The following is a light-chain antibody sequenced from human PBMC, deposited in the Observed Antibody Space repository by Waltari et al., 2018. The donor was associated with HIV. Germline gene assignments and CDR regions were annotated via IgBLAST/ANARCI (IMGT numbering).Light chain of an antibody. J-gene: IGKJ1*01. CDR2: SAS. CDR1: QVIRSD. Sequence: DVKMTQSPSSMSASVGDTVTISCRASQVIRSDLAWFQQKPGQAPKLLIYSASNLLGGVPSRFRGSGSGTEFTLTITGLQPEDFATYFCLQHNAYPRTFGQGSKLEIK. V-gene: IGKV1-17*01. CDR3: LQHNAYPRT.